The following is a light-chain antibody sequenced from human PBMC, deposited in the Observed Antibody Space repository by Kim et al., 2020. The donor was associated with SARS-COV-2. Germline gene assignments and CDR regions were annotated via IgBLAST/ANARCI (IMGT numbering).Light chain of an antibody. CDR3: SCRSRDSSGHL. J-gene: IGLJ2*01. Sequence: AVGRTVRITCQGDSLRSYYASWYQQKPGQAPILVMDGKDNRPSGIPDRFSGSSSGNTASLTITAAQAEDGADYYYSCRSRDSSGHLFGGGTQLTVL. V-gene: IGLV3-19*01. CDR1: SLRSYY. CDR2: GKD.